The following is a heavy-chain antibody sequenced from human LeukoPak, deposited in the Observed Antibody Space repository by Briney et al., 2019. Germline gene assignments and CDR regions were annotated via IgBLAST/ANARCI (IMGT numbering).Heavy chain of an antibody. CDR2: ISAYNGNT. J-gene: IGHJ6*02. V-gene: IGHV1-18*01. CDR3: ARWDYYYYGMDV. CDR1: GYTFTSYG. Sequence: ASVKVSCKASGYTFTSYGISWERQAPGQGLEWMGWISAYNGNTNYAQKLQGRVTMTTDASTSTAYMELRSLRSDDTAVYYCARWDYYYYGMDVWGQGTTVTVSS.